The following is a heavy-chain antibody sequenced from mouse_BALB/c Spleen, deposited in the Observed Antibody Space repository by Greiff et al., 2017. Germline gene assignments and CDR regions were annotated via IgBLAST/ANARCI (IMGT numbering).Heavy chain of an antibody. CDR3: AREGDRYDGFAY. D-gene: IGHD2-14*01. CDR2: ISSGGSYT. V-gene: IGHV5-6*01. J-gene: IGHJ3*01. CDR1: GFTFSSYG. Sequence: VQLKQSGGDLVKPGGSLKLSCAASGFTFSSYGMSWVRQTPDKRLEWVATISSGGSYTYYPDSLKGRFTISRDNAKNTLYMQMSILKSEDTAMYYCAREGDRYDGFAYWGQGTLVTVSA.